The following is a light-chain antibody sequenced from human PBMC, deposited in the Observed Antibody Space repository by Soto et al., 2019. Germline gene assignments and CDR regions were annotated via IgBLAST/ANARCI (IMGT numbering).Light chain of an antibody. Sequence: EIVLTQSPATLSLSPGERATLSCRASQSVSSYLAWYQQKPGQAPRLLIYDASNRDTGIPARFSGSGSGTDFTLTISRLEPEDFEVYYCQQRSNWRGTFGGGTKVDIK. CDR1: QSVSSY. J-gene: IGKJ4*01. CDR2: DAS. CDR3: QQRSNWRGT. V-gene: IGKV3-11*01.